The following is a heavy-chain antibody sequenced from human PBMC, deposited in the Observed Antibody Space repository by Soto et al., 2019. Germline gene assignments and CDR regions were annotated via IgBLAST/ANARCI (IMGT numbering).Heavy chain of an antibody. CDR2: IYAGNGDT. Sequence: QVQLVQSGAEGKKPGASVKVSCKASGYTFRHYVIHWMRQAPGQRLEWLGFIYAGNGDTKYSQKLEGRVTITRDTAASTAYMELSSLRSEDTAVYYCASDDAFDRDCYFDYWGQGTLVTVSS. J-gene: IGHJ4*02. CDR3: ASDDAFDRDCYFDY. D-gene: IGHD2-21*02. V-gene: IGHV1-3*01. CDR1: GYTFRHYV.